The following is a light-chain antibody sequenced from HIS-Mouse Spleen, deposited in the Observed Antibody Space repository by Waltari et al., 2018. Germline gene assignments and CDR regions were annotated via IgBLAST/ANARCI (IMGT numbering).Light chain of an antibody. V-gene: IGLV2-23*01. CDR2: EGS. CDR3: CSYAGSSTWV. Sequence: QSALTQPASVSGSPGQSITISCTGTSSDVGSYNLVSWYQQHPGKAPKLMIYEGSKRPSGVFNRFAGSKSGNPASLTISGLQAEDEADYYCCSYAGSSTWVFGGGTKLTVL. CDR1: SSDVGSYNL. J-gene: IGLJ3*02.